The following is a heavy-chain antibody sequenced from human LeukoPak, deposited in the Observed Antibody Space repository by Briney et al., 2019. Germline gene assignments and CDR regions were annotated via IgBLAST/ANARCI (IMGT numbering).Heavy chain of an antibody. CDR2: ISSSSSYI. CDR1: GFTFSSYW. V-gene: IGHV3-21*01. J-gene: IGHJ3*02. Sequence: GGSLRLSCAASGFTFSSYWMSWVRQAPGKGLEWVSSISSSSSYIYYADSVKGRFTISRDNAKNSLYLQMNSLRAEDTAVYYCARDRGSGSTGAFDIWGQGTMVTVSS. CDR3: ARDRGSGSTGAFDI. D-gene: IGHD1-26*01.